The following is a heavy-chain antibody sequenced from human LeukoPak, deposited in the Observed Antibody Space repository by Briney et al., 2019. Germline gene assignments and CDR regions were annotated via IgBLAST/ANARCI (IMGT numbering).Heavy chain of an antibody. D-gene: IGHD6-6*01. V-gene: IGHV1-69*04. Sequence: SVKVSCKASGGTFSSYAISWVRQAPGQGLEWMGRIIPILGIANYAQKFQGRVTITADKSTSTAYMELSSLRSEDTAVYYCAGALDSRYGSSPRWNYYYYGMDVWGQGTTVTVSS. CDR3: AGALDSRYGSSPRWNYYYYGMDV. CDR2: IIPILGIA. CDR1: GGTFSSYA. J-gene: IGHJ6*02.